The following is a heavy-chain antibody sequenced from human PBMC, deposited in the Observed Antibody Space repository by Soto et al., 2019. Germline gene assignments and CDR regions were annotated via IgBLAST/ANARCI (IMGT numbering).Heavy chain of an antibody. J-gene: IGHJ6*02. CDR3: ARIRLPTHPRSGYGDYIYYYGMDV. Sequence: SGPTLVNPTQTLTLTCTFSGFSLSTSGMCVSWIRQPPGKALEWLALIDWDDDKYYSTSLKTRLTISKDTSKNQVVLTMTNMDPVDTATYYCARIRLPTHPRSGYGDYIYYYGMDVWGQGTTVTVSS. CDR2: IDWDDDK. V-gene: IGHV2-70*01. D-gene: IGHD4-17*01. CDR1: GFSLSTSGMC.